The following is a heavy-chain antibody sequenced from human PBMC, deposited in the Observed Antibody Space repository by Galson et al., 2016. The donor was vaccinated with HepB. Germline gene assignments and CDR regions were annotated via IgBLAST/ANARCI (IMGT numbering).Heavy chain of an antibody. CDR1: GFSISSYS. V-gene: IGHV3-48*02. D-gene: IGHD6-13*01. Sequence: SLRLSCAASGFSISSYSFNWVRQAPGKGLXXVSXXXSGXXTISYADSVKGRXTISRDNAKHSLXLQMHSLRDEDTAVYYCARDGGQQLVRWERLRKVYYYYPMDVWGRGTTVTVSS. CDR3: ARDGGQQLVRWERLRKVYYYYPMDV. CDR2: XXSGXXTI. J-gene: IGHJ6*02.